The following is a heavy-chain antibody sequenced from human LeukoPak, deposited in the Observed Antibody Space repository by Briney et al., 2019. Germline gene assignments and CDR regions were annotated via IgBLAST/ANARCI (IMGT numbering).Heavy chain of an antibody. Sequence: GGSLRLSCAASGLTFTTSWMSWVRQAPGKGLEWVANIKGDGSEKYYVDSVKGRLTISRDNAKNSLYLQMKSLRVEDTAVYYCARDKYDGTDYWGQGTLVTVSS. CDR2: IKGDGSEK. J-gene: IGHJ4*02. CDR3: ARDKYDGTDY. D-gene: IGHD2-8*01. CDR1: GLTFTTSW. V-gene: IGHV3-7*03.